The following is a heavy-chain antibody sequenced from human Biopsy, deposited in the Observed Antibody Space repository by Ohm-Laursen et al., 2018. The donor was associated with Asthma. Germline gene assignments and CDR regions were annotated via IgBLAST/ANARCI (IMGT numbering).Heavy chain of an antibody. CDR2: MSFDGRQT. CDR1: GFSFNSYG. CDR3: AKGRYYDFWSGYPI. V-gene: IGHV3-30*18. J-gene: IGHJ3*02. Sequence: SLRLSCAATGFSFNSYGMHWVRQAPGKGLEWVAVMSFDGRQTYYADSVKGRFTISRDNSKNTLYLQMNSLRAEDTAVYYCAKGRYYDFWSGYPIWGQGTMVTVSS. D-gene: IGHD3-3*01.